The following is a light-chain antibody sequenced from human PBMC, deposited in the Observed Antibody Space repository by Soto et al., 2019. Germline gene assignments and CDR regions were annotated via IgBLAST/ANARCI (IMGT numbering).Light chain of an antibody. Sequence: QSVLTQPPSVSGAPGQRVTISCTGSRSNIGANYDVHWYQQVPGTAPKVLIYSNRNRPSGVPDRFSGSKAGTSASLAITGLQAEDEADYYCSSYTCSSLYVFGTGTKLTVL. CDR3: SSYTCSSLYV. CDR1: RSNIGANYD. CDR2: SNR. V-gene: IGLV1-40*01. J-gene: IGLJ1*01.